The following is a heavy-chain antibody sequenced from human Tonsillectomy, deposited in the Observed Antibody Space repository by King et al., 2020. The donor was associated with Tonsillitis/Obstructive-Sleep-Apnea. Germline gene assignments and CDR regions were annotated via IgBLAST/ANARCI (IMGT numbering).Heavy chain of an antibody. CDR1: GFTFSSYW. J-gene: IGHJ3*02. Sequence: VQLVESGGGLVQPGGSLRLSCAASGFTFSSYWMIWLRQAPGKGLEWVANIKEDGSEKSFVDSVRGRFTISRDNAKNSLYLQMNNLRAEDTAVYYCARDINPQHSGAYYDAFDIWGPGTMVTVSS. CDR2: IKEDGSEK. CDR3: ARDINPQHSGAYYDAFDI. V-gene: IGHV3-7*01. D-gene: IGHD1-26*01.